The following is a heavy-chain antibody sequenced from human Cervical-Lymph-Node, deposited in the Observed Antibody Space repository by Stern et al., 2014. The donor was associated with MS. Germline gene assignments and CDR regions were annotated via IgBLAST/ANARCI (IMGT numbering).Heavy chain of an antibody. CDR2: IYYSGST. Sequence: VQLQESGPGLVKPSETLSLTCTVSGVSISTYYWSWIRQPPGKGLEWIVYIYYSGSTTYNPSLKSRVTMSVDTSRSQFSLKLSSVTAADTAVYYCARDVGMDSWGQGTLVTVSS. V-gene: IGHV4-59*01. CDR3: ARDVGMDS. J-gene: IGHJ5*01. D-gene: IGHD6-13*01. CDR1: GVSISTYY.